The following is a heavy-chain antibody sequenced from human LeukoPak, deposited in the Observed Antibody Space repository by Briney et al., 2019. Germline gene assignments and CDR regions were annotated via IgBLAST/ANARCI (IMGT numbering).Heavy chain of an antibody. V-gene: IGHV4-30-4*01. J-gene: IGHJ4*02. Sequence: SSETLSLTCTVSGGSISSGDYYWSWIRQPPGKGLEWIGYIYYSGSTYYNPSLKSRVTISVDTSKNQFSLKLSSVTAADTAVYYCASSQLLWFGELAPFDYWGQGTLVTVSS. CDR2: IYYSGST. D-gene: IGHD3-10*01. CDR3: ASSQLLWFGELAPFDY. CDR1: GGSISSGDYY.